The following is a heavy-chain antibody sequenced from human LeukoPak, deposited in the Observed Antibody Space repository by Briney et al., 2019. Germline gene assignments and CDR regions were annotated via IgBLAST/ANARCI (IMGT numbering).Heavy chain of an antibody. CDR2: ISGSGRST. Sequence: QPGGSLRLSCAASGFTFNSYALTWVRQAPGKGLESVSTISGSGRSTFYAGSVKGRFTISRDNSENTLYLQMSSLRAEDTAVYYCAKDRAAMGDFDYWGQGTLVTVSS. CDR1: GFTFNSYA. V-gene: IGHV3-23*01. CDR3: AKDRAAMGDFDY. J-gene: IGHJ4*02. D-gene: IGHD5-18*01.